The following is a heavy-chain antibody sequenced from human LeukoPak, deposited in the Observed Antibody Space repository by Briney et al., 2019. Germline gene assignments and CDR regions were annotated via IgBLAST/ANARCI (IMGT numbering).Heavy chain of an antibody. V-gene: IGHV1-69*13. Sequence: SVKVSCKASGGTFSSYAISWARQAPGQGLEWMGGIIPIFGTANYAQKFQGRVTITADESTSTAYMELSSLRSEDTAVYYCARPRDYYYGMDVRGQGTTVTVSS. CDR1: GGTFSSYA. CDR3: ARPRDYYYGMDV. CDR2: IIPIFGTA. J-gene: IGHJ6*02.